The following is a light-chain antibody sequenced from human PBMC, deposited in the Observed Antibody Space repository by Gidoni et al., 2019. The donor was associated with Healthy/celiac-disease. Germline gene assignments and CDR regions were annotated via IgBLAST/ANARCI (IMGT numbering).Light chain of an antibody. J-gene: IGKJ1*01. Sequence: MTPSPSSLSASVGDNVTITCRASQSISSWLDWYQQKPGKAPKLLIYKASSLESGVPSRFSGSGSGTDFTLTISSLQPDDFATYYCQQYNSYPRTFGRGTKVEIK. CDR2: KAS. V-gene: IGKV1-5*03. CDR3: QQYNSYPRT. CDR1: QSISSW.